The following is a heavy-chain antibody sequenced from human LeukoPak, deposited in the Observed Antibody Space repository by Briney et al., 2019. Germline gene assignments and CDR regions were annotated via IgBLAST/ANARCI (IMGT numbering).Heavy chain of an antibody. CDR1: GGSISSGGYY. CDR3: ARVSGLGVVPAATLIFDY. J-gene: IGHJ4*02. CDR2: IYYSGST. D-gene: IGHD2-2*01. V-gene: IGHV4-31*03. Sequence: SETLSLTCTVSGGSISSGGYYWSWIRQHPGKGLEWIGYIYYSGSTYYNPSLKSRVTISVDTSKNQFSLKLSSVTAADTAVYYCARVSGLGVVPAATLIFDYWGQGTLVTVSS.